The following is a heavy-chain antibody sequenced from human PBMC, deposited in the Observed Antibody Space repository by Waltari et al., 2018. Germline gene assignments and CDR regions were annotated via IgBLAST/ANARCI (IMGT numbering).Heavy chain of an antibody. D-gene: IGHD6-6*01. CDR1: GGSISSYY. Sequence: QVQLQESGPGLVKPSETLSLTCTVSGGSISSYYWSWIRQPPGKGLEWIGYIYYSGSTNYNPSLKSRVTISVDTSKNQFSLKLSSVTAADTAVYYCARDVGRGIAARSVDYWGQGTLVTVSS. V-gene: IGHV4-59*01. J-gene: IGHJ4*02. CDR2: IYYSGST. CDR3: ARDVGRGIAARSVDY.